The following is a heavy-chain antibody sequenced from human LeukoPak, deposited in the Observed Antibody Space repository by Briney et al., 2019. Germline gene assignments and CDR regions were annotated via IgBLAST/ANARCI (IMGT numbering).Heavy chain of an antibody. CDR3: AREDGYSSSWYSDY. J-gene: IGHJ4*02. D-gene: IGHD6-13*01. CDR2: ISSSSSHI. CDR1: GITFSTYS. Sequence: GGSLRLSCAASGITFSTYSMNWVRQAPGKGLEWVSSISSSSSHIYYADSVKGRFTISRDNAKNSLYLQMNSLRAEDTAVYYCAREDGYSSSWYSDYWGQGTLVTVSS. V-gene: IGHV3-21*04.